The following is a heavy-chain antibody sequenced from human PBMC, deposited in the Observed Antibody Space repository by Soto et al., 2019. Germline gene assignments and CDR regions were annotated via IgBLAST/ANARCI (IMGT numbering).Heavy chain of an antibody. CDR2: IIPIFGTE. V-gene: IGHV1-69*12. D-gene: IGHD5-12*01. Sequence: QVQLVQSGAEVKKPGSSVKVSCKASGGTFSNYPISWVRQAPGQGLEWMGGIIPIFGTENYAQKFQGRVTITADESTSTAYMARSSLRSEDTAVYYCARGNHRWLQLWYFDLWGRGTLVTVSS. J-gene: IGHJ2*01. CDR1: GGTFSNYP. CDR3: ARGNHRWLQLWYFDL.